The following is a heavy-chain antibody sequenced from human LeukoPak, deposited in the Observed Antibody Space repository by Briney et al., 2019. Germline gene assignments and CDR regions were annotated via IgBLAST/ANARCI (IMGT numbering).Heavy chain of an antibody. V-gene: IGHV1-46*01. Sequence: ASVKLSCKAFGYTFTGYWMHWVRQAPGQGPEWMGVISPSGGSTIYAQKFKGRVTLTRDMSTSTDYLELSSLRSEDTAVYYCARDAYYYDSSGYYYPYYMDVWGKGTTVTVSS. CDR3: ARDAYYYDSSGYYYPYYMDV. CDR2: ISPSGGST. D-gene: IGHD3-22*01. J-gene: IGHJ6*03. CDR1: GYTFTGYW.